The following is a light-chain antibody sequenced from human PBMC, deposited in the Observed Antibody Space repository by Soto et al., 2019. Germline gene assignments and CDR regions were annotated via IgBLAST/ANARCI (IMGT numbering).Light chain of an antibody. CDR2: SAS. V-gene: IGKV1-9*01. CDR1: QGIRTY. CDR3: LQVDVYPWT. Sequence: IPLTQSPSSLSAYVGDRVTITCRASQGIRTYLAWYQQKPGKAPKLLIYSASTLQSGVPSRFSGSGSGTDFTLTISSLQPEDFATYYCLQVDVYPWTFGQGTKVDIK. J-gene: IGKJ1*01.